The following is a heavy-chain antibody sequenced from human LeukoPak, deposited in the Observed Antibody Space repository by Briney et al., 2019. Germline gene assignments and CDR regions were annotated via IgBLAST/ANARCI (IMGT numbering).Heavy chain of an antibody. J-gene: IGHJ4*02. D-gene: IGHD2-15*01. V-gene: IGHV4-59*01. CDR3: ARDRASAGGFDY. CDR2: IYYSGTT. Sequence: SETLSLTCSVSGGSISPYYWSWIRQPPGKGLEWIGYIYYSGTTNYNPSLQSRVTISVATSKSQFSLKLSSVTAADTALYYCARDRASAGGFDYWGQGTLVTVSS. CDR1: GGSISPYY.